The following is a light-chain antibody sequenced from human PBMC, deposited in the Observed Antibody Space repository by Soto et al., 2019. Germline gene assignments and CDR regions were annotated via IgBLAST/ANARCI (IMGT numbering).Light chain of an antibody. Sequence: QSALTQPPSASGSLGQSVTISCTGTSSDVGGYNYVSWYQQHPSKAPKLMIYEVSKRPSGVPDRFSGSKSGNTASLTVSGLQAEDEADYYCSSYAGSNNWVFGGGTQLTVL. V-gene: IGLV2-8*01. CDR3: SSYAGSNNWV. CDR2: EVS. J-gene: IGLJ3*02. CDR1: SSDVGGYNY.